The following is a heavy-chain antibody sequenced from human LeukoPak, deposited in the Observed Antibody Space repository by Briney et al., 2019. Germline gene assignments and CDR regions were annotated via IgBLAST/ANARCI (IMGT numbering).Heavy chain of an antibody. CDR3: AAPESSGWYSY. CDR2: IDGSGGNT. Sequence: GGSLRLSCAASGFTFSSYAMSWVRQAPGKGLEWVSAIDGSGGNTYYADSVRGRFTISRDNSKNTLFLQVNSVRVEDTARYYCAAPESSGWYSYWGQGTLVTVSS. CDR1: GFTFSSYA. J-gene: IGHJ4*02. V-gene: IGHV3-23*01. D-gene: IGHD6-13*01.